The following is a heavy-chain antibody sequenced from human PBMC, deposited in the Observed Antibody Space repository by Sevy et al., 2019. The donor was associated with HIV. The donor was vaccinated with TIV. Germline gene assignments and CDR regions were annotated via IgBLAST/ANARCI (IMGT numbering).Heavy chain of an antibody. Sequence: GGSLRLSCAASGFTFSSYAMHWVRQAPGKGLEWVAVISYDGSNKYYADSVKGRFTISRDNSKNTLYLQMNSLRAEDTAVYYCARGSGSYLYYYYGMDVWGQWTTVTVSS. V-gene: IGHV3-30-3*01. J-gene: IGHJ6*02. CDR2: ISYDGSNK. CDR1: GFTFSSYA. CDR3: ARGSGSYLYYYYGMDV. D-gene: IGHD1-26*01.